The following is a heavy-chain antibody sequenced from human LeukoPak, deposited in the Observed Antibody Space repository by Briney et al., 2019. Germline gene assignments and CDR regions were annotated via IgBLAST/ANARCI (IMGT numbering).Heavy chain of an antibody. CDR1: GGSFSGYY. CDR3: ARVYRGGSGSYYLFDY. D-gene: IGHD3-10*01. V-gene: IGHV4-34*01. Sequence: PSETLSLTCAVYGGSFSGYYWSWIRQPPRKGLEWIGEINHSGSTNYIPSLKSRVTISVDTSKNQFSLKLSSVTAADTAVYYCARVYRGGSGSYYLFDYWGQGTLVTVSS. CDR2: INHSGST. J-gene: IGHJ4*02.